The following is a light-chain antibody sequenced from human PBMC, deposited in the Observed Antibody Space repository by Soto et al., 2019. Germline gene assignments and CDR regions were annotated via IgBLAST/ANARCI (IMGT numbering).Light chain of an antibody. J-gene: IGKJ5*01. Sequence: EIAMTQSPATLSVSPGERATLSCRASQSVSNNLAWYQQRPGQAPRLLIYGASSRATGVPARFSGSGSGTQFTLTISSLQSEDFAPYYCQQYDNWPPFTFGQGTRLEIK. CDR2: GAS. CDR3: QQYDNWPPFT. V-gene: IGKV3-15*01. CDR1: QSVSNN.